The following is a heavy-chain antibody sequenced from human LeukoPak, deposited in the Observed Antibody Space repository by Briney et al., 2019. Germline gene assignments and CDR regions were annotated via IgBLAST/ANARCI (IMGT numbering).Heavy chain of an antibody. J-gene: IGHJ5*01. V-gene: IGHV3-23*01. D-gene: IGHD2-21*01. CDR2: ISDNGDDT. Sequence: GGSLRLSCAASGFIFSSCWMGWVRQAPGKGLDWVSSISDNGDDTYYADSVKGRFTISRDKSTNTLYLQMNSLRADDTAMYYCARHSSGFDSWGQGTLVTVSS. CDR3: ARHSSGFDS. CDR1: GFIFSSCW.